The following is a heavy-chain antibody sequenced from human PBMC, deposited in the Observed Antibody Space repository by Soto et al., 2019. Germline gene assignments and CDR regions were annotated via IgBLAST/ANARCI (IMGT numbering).Heavy chain of an antibody. Sequence: ASVKVSCKASGYTFTSYGISWVRQAPGQGLEWMGWISAYNGNTNYAQKLQGRVTMTTDTSTSTAYMELRSLRSDDTAVYYCARGGWNYDCWSGYYRGAFDIWGQGTMVTVSS. CDR3: ARGGWNYDCWSGYYRGAFDI. D-gene: IGHD3-3*01. CDR2: ISAYNGNT. J-gene: IGHJ3*02. CDR1: GYTFTSYG. V-gene: IGHV1-18*04.